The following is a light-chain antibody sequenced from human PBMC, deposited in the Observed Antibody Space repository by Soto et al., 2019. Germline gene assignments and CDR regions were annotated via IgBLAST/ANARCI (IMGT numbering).Light chain of an antibody. CDR1: SSDVGGYNY. J-gene: IGLJ1*01. Sequence: QSVLTQPASVSGSPGQSITISCTGTSSDVGGYNYVSWYQQHPGKAPKLMIYDVSNRPSGVSNRFSGSKSGNTASLTISGLQAEDEADYSCSSYTSSSTSYVFGTGTKVTAL. CDR3: SSYTSSSTSYV. V-gene: IGLV2-14*01. CDR2: DVS.